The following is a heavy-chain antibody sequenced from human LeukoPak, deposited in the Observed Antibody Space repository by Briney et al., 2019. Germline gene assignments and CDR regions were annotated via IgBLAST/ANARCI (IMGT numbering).Heavy chain of an antibody. J-gene: IGHJ5*02. CDR1: GYNFPIYW. CDR3: ARGTPWFDH. Sequence: GEALKISCGTSGYNFPIYWIGWVLQMPGKGLEWMGIIYPADSDTIYNPSFPGQITISADKSISTPYLQWSSLKASDSAMYYCARGTPWFDHWGQGSQVTVSS. CDR2: IYPADSDT. V-gene: IGHV5-51*01.